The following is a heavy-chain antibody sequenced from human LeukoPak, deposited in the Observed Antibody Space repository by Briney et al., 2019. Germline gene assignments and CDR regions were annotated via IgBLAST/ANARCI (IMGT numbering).Heavy chain of an antibody. Sequence: PGGSLRLSCAASGFTFSSYSMNWVRQAPGKGLEWVSSISSSSSYIYYADSVKGRFTISRDNSKNTLYLQMNSLRAEDTAVYYCAKDRHYDFWSGLGTDYWGQGTLVTVSS. J-gene: IGHJ4*02. CDR3: AKDRHYDFWSGLGTDY. CDR2: ISSSSSYI. V-gene: IGHV3-21*04. CDR1: GFTFSSYS. D-gene: IGHD3-3*01.